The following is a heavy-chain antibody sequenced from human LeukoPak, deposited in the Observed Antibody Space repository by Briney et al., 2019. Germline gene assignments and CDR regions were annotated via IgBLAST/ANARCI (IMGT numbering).Heavy chain of an antibody. CDR2: INPNSGGT. CDR3: ARDHSLMVGAFDI. Sequence: ASVKVSCKASGYTFTGYYMHWVRQAPGQGLEWMGWINPNSGGTNYAQKFQGRVTMTRDTSISTAYMELSRLRSDDTAVYYCARDHSLMVGAFDIWGQGTMVTVSS. D-gene: IGHD2-8*01. V-gene: IGHV1-2*02. J-gene: IGHJ3*02. CDR1: GYTFTGYY.